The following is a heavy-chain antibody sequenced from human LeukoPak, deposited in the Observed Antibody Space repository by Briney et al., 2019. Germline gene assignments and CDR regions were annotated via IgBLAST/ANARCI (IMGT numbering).Heavy chain of an antibody. D-gene: IGHD2-2*01. Sequence: SETLSLTCTVSGDSISSYYWSWIRQSQGKGLEWIGYIYYSGSTNYNPSLKSRVTISVDTSKNQFSLKLSSVTAADTAVYYCAREDCSGTSCSEYVWGQGTTVTVSS. J-gene: IGHJ6*02. V-gene: IGHV4-59*01. CDR1: GDSISSYY. CDR3: AREDCSGTSCSEYV. CDR2: IYYSGST.